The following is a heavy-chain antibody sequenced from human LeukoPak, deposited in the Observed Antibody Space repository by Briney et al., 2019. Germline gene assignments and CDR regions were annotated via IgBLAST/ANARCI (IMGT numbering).Heavy chain of an antibody. CDR1: GGSFSGYY. CDR2: INHSGST. CDR3: ARGQLIWFGELLKMNWFDP. Sequence: PAETLSLTCAVYGGSFSGYYWSWIRQPPGKGLEWIGEINHSGSTNYNPSLKSRVTISVDTSKNQFSLKLSSVTAADTAVYYCARGQLIWFGELLKMNWFDPWGQGTLVTVSS. J-gene: IGHJ5*02. D-gene: IGHD3-10*01. V-gene: IGHV4-34*01.